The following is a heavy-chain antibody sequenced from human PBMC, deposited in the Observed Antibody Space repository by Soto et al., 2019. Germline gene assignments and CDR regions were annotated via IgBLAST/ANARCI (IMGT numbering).Heavy chain of an antibody. Sequence: QVQLVQSGAEVKKPGSSVKVSCKASGGTFSSYAISWVRQAPGQGLEWMGGIIPIFGTANYAQKFQGRVTITADESTSTAYMELSSLRSEDTAVYYCARSGIAAAGTLEATYYYYGMDVRGQGTTVTVSS. V-gene: IGHV1-69*01. CDR1: GGTFSSYA. D-gene: IGHD6-13*01. J-gene: IGHJ6*02. CDR3: ARSGIAAAGTLEATYYYYGMDV. CDR2: IIPIFGTA.